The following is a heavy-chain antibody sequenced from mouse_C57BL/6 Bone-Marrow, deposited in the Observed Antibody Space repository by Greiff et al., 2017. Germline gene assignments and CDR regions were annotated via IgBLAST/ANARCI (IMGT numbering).Heavy chain of an antibody. J-gene: IGHJ2*01. V-gene: IGHV5-9*01. Sequence: EVMLVESGGGLVKPGGSLKLSCAASGFTFSSYTMSWVRQTPEKRLEWVATISGGGGNTYYPDSVKGRFTISRDNAKNTLYLQMSSLRSEDTALYYCARREDDGYYFDYWGQGTTLTVSS. CDR1: GFTFSSYT. CDR3: ARREDDGYYFDY. CDR2: ISGGGGNT. D-gene: IGHD2-12*01.